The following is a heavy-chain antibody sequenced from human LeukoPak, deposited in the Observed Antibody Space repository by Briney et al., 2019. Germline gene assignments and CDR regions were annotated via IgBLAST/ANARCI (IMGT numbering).Heavy chain of an antibody. Sequence: GGTLRLSCAASGFTFSSYGMSWVRQAPGKGLEWVSAISGSGGSTYYADSVKGRFTISRDNAKNSLYLQMNSLRAEDTAVYYCARVGYSSSWSPSDYWGQGALVTVSS. CDR1: GFTFSSYG. J-gene: IGHJ4*02. D-gene: IGHD6-13*01. CDR3: ARVGYSSSWSPSDY. V-gene: IGHV3-23*01. CDR2: ISGSGGST.